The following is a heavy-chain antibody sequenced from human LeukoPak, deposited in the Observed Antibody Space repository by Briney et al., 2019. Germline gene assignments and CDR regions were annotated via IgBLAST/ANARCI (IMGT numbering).Heavy chain of an antibody. J-gene: IGHJ5*02. D-gene: IGHD6-19*01. Sequence: SETLSLTCTVSGGSISSYYWSWIRQPPGKGLEWIGYIYYTGSTNYNPSLKSRVTISVDTSKNQFSLKLSSVTAADTAVYYCARGIASSGWYYWFDPWGQGTLVTVSS. V-gene: IGHV4-59*01. CDR2: IYYTGST. CDR1: GGSISSYY. CDR3: ARGIASSGWYYWFDP.